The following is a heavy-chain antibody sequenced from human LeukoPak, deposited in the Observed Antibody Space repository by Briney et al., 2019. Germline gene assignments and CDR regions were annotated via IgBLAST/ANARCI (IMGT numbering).Heavy chain of an antibody. J-gene: IGHJ4*02. V-gene: IGHV3-23*01. CDR1: GFIFSTYA. Sequence: GGSLRLSCATSGFIFSTYALSWVRQAPGKGLEWASSISGSGGSTYHADSVKGRFTISRDSSKNTLYLQMNSLRAEDTAVYYCAGEYSSSSFDYWGQGTLVTVSS. D-gene: IGHD6-13*01. CDR3: AGEYSSSSFDY. CDR2: ISGSGGST.